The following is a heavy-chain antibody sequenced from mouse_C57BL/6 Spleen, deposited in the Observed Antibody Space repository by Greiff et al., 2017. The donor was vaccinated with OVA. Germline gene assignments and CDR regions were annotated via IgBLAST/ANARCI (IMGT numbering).Heavy chain of an antibody. D-gene: IGHD1-1*01. CDR2: ISSGSSTI. J-gene: IGHJ4*01. CDR3: AKDQYYYGNTYSAMDY. Sequence: EVQLVESGGGLVKPGGSLKLSCAASGFTFSDYGMHWVRQAPEKGLEWVAYISSGSSTIYYADTVKGRFTISRDNAKNTLFLQMTSLRSEDTAMYYCAKDQYYYGNTYSAMDYWGQGTSVTVSS. V-gene: IGHV5-17*01. CDR1: GFTFSDYG.